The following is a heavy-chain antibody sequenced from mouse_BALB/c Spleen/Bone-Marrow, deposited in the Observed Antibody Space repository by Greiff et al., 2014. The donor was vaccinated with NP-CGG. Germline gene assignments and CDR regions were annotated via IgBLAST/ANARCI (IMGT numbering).Heavy chain of an antibody. Sequence: QVQLKESGAELVRPGTSVKVSCKASGYAFTNYLIEWIKQRPGQGLEWIGVSSPGSVGTNYNEKFKGKATLTADKSSSTAYMQLSSLTSDDSAVYFCARETVRGFAYWGQGTLVTVSA. V-gene: IGHV1-54*01. CDR2: SSPGSVGT. CDR1: GYAFTNYL. D-gene: IGHD3-2*01. J-gene: IGHJ3*01. CDR3: ARETVRGFAY.